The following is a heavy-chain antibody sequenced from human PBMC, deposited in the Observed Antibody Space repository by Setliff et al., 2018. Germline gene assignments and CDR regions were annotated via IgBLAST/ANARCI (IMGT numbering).Heavy chain of an antibody. J-gene: IGHJ6*02. Sequence: GGSLRLSCAASGFTFSNAWMSWVRQAPGKGLEWVGRIKSKTDGGTTDYAAPVKGRFTISRDDSKNTLYLQMNSLKTEDTAVYYCTTGSQQLPYYYGMDVWGQGTTVTVSS. V-gene: IGHV3-15*01. CDR2: IKSKTDGGTT. CDR1: GFTFSNAW. D-gene: IGHD6-13*01. CDR3: TTGSQQLPYYYGMDV.